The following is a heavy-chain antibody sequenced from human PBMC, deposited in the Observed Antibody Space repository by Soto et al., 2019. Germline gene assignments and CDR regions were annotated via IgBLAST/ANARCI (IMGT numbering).Heavy chain of an antibody. CDR2: MHHTQGT. V-gene: IGHV4-59*01. CDR1: GASISSYY. CDR3: ARVPFVGYFDWLDP. J-gene: IGHJ5*01. Sequence: SETLSLTCSVSGASISSYYWTWIRQPPGGGLEWIGYMHHTQGTNDNPSLRGRVHMSIDTSMNQFSLRLTSVTAADTAVYYCARVPFVGYFDWLDPWGQGTLVTVSS. D-gene: IGHD3-9*01.